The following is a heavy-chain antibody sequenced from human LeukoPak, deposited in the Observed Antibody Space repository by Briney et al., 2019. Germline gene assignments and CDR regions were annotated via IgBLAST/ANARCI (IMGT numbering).Heavy chain of an antibody. CDR3: ARGGYSYGYGYYYYYYMDV. J-gene: IGHJ6*03. D-gene: IGHD5-18*01. V-gene: IGHV4-39*07. CDR1: GDSINSGLSY. Sequence: SETLSLTCSVSGDSINSGLSYWAWIRQPPGKGLEWIGEINHSGSTNYNPSLKSRVTISVDTSKNQFSPKLSSVTAADTAVYYCARGGYSYGYGYYYYYYMDVWGKGTTVTVSS. CDR2: INHSGST.